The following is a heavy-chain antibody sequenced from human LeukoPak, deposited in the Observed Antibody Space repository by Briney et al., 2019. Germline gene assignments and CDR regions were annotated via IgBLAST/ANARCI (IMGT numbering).Heavy chain of an antibody. J-gene: IGHJ4*02. CDR1: GYSISSGYY. D-gene: IGHD5-18*01. CDR3: ARAIYSFGYVG. Sequence: PSETLSLTCTVSGYSISSGYYWGWVRQPPGGGLEWIGSIYHGGSTYYNPSLKSRVTISIDTSKNQFSLKLSSVTAADTAGYYCARAIYSFGYVGWGQGTLVTVSS. V-gene: IGHV4-38-2*02. CDR2: IYHGGST.